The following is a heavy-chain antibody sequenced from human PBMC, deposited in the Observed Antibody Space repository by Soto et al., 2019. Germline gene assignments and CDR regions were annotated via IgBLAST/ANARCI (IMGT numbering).Heavy chain of an antibody. CDR1: GYTFTSYG. Sequence: ASVKVSCKASGYTFTSYGISWVRQAPGQGLEWMGWISAYNGNTNYAQKLQGRVTMTTDTSTSTAYMELRSLRSDDTVVYYCATQTYYYDSSGSSRPYYFDYWGQGTLVTVSS. V-gene: IGHV1-18*01. CDR3: ATQTYYYDSSGSSRPYYFDY. D-gene: IGHD3-22*01. J-gene: IGHJ4*02. CDR2: ISAYNGNT.